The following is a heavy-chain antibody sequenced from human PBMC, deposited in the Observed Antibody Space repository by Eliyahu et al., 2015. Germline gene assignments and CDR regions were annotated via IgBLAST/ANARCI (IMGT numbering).Heavy chain of an antibody. D-gene: IGHD6-13*01. CDR2: IDPSDSYT. CDR1: GYXFISYW. CDR3: ARHPHSSSWYYY. J-gene: IGHJ4*02. V-gene: IGHV5-10-1*03. Sequence: EVQLVQSGAEVKKPGESLRISCKGSGYXFISYWXSWVRQMPQKGLEWMGMIDPSDSYTNYSPSFQGHVTISADKSISTAYLQWSSLKASDTAMYYCARHPHSSSWYYYWGQGTLVTVSS.